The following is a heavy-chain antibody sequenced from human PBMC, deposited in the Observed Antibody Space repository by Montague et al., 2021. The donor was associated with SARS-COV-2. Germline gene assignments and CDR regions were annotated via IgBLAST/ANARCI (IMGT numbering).Heavy chain of an antibody. CDR1: GGSISGYY. D-gene: IGHD1-1*01. Sequence: SETLSLTCTVSGGSISGYYWTWMRQPPGKGLEWLGHIYYTGSTKYNPSLKGRVTISIDTPKNQFSLKLRSVTAADTAVYFCARAQTTCVIANCVNDFDYWGQGTLVTVSS. CDR2: IYYTGST. CDR3: ARAQTTCVIANCVNDFDY. J-gene: IGHJ4*02. V-gene: IGHV4-59*01.